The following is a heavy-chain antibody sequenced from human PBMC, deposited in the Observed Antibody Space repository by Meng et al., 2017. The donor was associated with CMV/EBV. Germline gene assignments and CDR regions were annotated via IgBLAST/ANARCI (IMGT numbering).Heavy chain of an antibody. CDR3: ARGNNYDFWSGDVFDI. J-gene: IGHJ3*02. CDR1: GFTFSSYW. V-gene: IGHV3-7*01. Sequence: GESLKISCAASGFTFSSYWMSWVRQAPGKGLEWVANIKQDGSEKYYVDSVKGRFTISRDNAKNSLYLQMNSLRAEDTAVYYCARGNNYDFWSGDVFDIWGQGTMVTVSS. D-gene: IGHD3-3*01. CDR2: IKQDGSEK.